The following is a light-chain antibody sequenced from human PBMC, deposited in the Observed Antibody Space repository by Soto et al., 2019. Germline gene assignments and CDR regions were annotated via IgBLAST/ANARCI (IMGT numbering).Light chain of an antibody. CDR3: QQLNGYVALT. J-gene: IGKJ4*01. Sequence: DIQLTQSPSFLYASVGDRVTITCRASQGISTYLAWYQQRPGKAPKLLIYDASTLQSGVPSRFSGSRSGTEFTPTISSLQPEDLATYYCQQLNGYVALTFGGGTKVDIK. CDR1: QGISTY. CDR2: DAS. V-gene: IGKV1-9*01.